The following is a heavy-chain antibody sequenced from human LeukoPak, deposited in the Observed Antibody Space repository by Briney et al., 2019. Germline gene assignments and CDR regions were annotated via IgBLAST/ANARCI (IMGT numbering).Heavy chain of an antibody. Sequence: SETLSLTCTVSGSSISSSSYYWGWIRQPPGKGLEWIGSIYYSGSTYYNPSLKSRVTISVDTSKNQFSLKLSSVTAADTAVYYCARVPNYSDYYMDVWGKGTTVTVSS. CDR2: IYYSGST. CDR1: GSSISSSSYY. V-gene: IGHV4-39*01. J-gene: IGHJ6*03. CDR3: ARVPNYSDYYMDV.